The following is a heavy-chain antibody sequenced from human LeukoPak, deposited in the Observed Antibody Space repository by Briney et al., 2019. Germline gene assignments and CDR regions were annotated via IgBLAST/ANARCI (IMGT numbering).Heavy chain of an antibody. CDR2: TYYRSKWYN. V-gene: IGHV6-1*01. CDR3: AGGIAAGGFDY. Sequence: TSQTLLLTCAISGDSVSNKNAAWNWIRQSPLRGLEWLGRTYYRSKWYNEYAVSVKSRIAINPDAPKNQFSLQLNSVTPEDTAVYYCAGGIAAGGFDYWGQGTLVTVSS. D-gene: IGHD6-13*01. CDR1: GDSVSNKNAA. J-gene: IGHJ4*02.